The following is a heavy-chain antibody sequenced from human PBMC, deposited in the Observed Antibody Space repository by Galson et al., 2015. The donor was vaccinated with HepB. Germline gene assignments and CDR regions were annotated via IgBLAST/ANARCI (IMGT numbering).Heavy chain of an antibody. J-gene: IGHJ5*02. CDR1: GYTFTGYY. V-gene: IGHV1-2*02. Sequence: SVKVSCKASGYTFTGYYMHWVRQAPGQGLEWMGWINPNSGGTNYAQKFQGRVTMTRDTSISTAYMELSRLRSDDTAVYYCARVPHIAAAGTRFDNWFDPWGQGTLVTVSS. CDR3: ARVPHIAAAGTRFDNWFDP. D-gene: IGHD6-13*01. CDR2: INPNSGGT.